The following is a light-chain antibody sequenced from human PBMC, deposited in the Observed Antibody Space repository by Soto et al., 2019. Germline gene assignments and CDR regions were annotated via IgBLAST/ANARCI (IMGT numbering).Light chain of an antibody. Sequence: EIVLTQSPGTLSLSPGERATLSCRASQSVSSSYLAWYQQKPGQAPRLLIYAASSRATGIPDRFTGSGSGTGCTLTISRLEAEDFAVYYCQQYGKSGSSPLTFGGGTKVEIK. CDR3: QQYGKSGSSPLT. V-gene: IGKV3-20*01. CDR2: AAS. CDR1: QSVSSSY. J-gene: IGKJ4*01.